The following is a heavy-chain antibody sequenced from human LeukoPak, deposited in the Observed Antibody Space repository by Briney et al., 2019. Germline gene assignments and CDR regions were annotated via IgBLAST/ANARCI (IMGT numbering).Heavy chain of an antibody. D-gene: IGHD2-21*02. J-gene: IGHJ3*02. CDR2: IYHSGST. CDR1: GGSISSGGYS. CDR3: ARAYCGGDCYSLDSAFDI. V-gene: IGHV4-30-2*01. Sequence: PSQTLSLTCAVSGGSISSGGYSWSWIRQPPGKGLEWIGYIYHSGSTYYNPSLKSRVTISVDRSKNQFSLKLSSVTAADTAVYYCARAYCGGDCYSLDSAFDIWGQGTMVTVSS.